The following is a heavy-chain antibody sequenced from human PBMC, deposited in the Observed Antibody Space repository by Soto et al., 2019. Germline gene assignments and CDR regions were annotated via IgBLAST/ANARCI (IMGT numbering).Heavy chain of an antibody. CDR2: INPNSGGT. D-gene: IGHD6-19*01. V-gene: IGHV1-2*02. CDR1: GYTFTGYY. CDR3: ARYSSGWVWASDY. J-gene: IGHJ4*02. Sequence: SVKVSCKASGYTFTGYYMHWVRQAPGQGLEWMGWINPNSGGTNYAQKFQGRVTMTRDTSISTAYMELGRLRSDDTAVYYCARYSSGWVWASDYWGQGTLVIVSS.